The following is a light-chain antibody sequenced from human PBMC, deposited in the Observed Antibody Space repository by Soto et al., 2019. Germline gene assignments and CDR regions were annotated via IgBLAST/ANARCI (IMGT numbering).Light chain of an antibody. CDR2: LGS. CDR3: IQPLTPVFT. Sequence: IVMTQSPLSLPVTPGEPASISCRSSQSLLHSNGYNYLDWYLQKPGQSPQLLIYLGSNRASGVSARLSRRASGTDFTLKLSTVDAEDVLVYYFIQPLTPVFTFGPGKKVDIK. CDR1: QSLLHSNGYNY. J-gene: IGKJ3*01. V-gene: IGKV2-28*01.